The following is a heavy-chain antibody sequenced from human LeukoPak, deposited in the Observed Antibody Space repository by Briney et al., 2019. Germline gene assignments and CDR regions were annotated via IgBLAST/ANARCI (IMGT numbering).Heavy chain of an antibody. CDR2: IIPIFGTA. V-gene: IGHV1-69*13. D-gene: IGHD1-1*01. CDR1: GGTFSSYA. J-gene: IGHJ5*02. Sequence: SVEVSCKASGGTFSSYAISWVRQAPGQGLEWMGGIIPIFGTANYAQKFQGRVTITADESTSTAYMELSSLRSEDTAVYYCARIPTGTYRFDPWGQGTLVTVSS. CDR3: ARIPTGTYRFDP.